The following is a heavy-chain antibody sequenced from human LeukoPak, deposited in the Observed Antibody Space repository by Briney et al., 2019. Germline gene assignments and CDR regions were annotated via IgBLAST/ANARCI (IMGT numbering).Heavy chain of an antibody. D-gene: IGHD2-2*01. CDR3: ARNRRPAAPYYYMDA. CDR1: GYTFTGYY. V-gene: IGHV1-2*02. Sequence: ASVKVSCKASGYTFTGYYMHWVRQAPGQGLEWMGWINPNSGGTNYAQKFQGRVTMTRDTSISTAYMELSRLRSDDTAVYYCARNRRPAAPYYYMDAWGKGTTVTVSS. J-gene: IGHJ6*03. CDR2: INPNSGGT.